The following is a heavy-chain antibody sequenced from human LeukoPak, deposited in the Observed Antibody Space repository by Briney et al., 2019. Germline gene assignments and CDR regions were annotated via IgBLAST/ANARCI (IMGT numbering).Heavy chain of an antibody. CDR1: GFTFRSYW. CDR3: ARDLGYCSGGSCYNWFDP. D-gene: IGHD2-15*01. CDR2: IQQDGSEK. Sequence: GGSLRLSCAASGFTFRSYWMSWVRQAPGKGLEWVANIQQDGSEKYHVDSVKGRFTISRDNAKNSLYLQMNSLRAEDTAVYYCARDLGYCSGGSCYNWFDPWGQGTLVTVSS. V-gene: IGHV3-7*05. J-gene: IGHJ5*02.